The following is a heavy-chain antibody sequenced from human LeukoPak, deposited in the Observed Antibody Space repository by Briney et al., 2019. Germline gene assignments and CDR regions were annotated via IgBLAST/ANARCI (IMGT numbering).Heavy chain of an antibody. CDR2: FDPEDGET. CDR1: GYTLTELS. D-gene: IGHD3-10*01. J-gene: IGHJ4*02. Sequence: ASVKVSCKVSGYTLTELSVHWVRQAPGKGLEWMGGFDPEDGETIYAQKFQGRVTMTEDTSTDTAYMELSSLRSEDTAVYYCATVAITMVRGASPLDYWGQGTLVTVSS. CDR3: ATVAITMVRGASPLDY. V-gene: IGHV1-24*01.